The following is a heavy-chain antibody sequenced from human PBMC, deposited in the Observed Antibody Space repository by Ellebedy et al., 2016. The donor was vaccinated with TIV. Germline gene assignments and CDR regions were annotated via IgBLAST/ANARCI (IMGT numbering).Heavy chain of an antibody. J-gene: IGHJ2*01. CDR3: AREGANYGDYSSYWYFDL. Sequence: ASVKVSXXVSGYTLTELSMHWVRQAPGKGLEWMGGFDPEDGETIYAQKFQGRVTITADKSTSTAYMELSSLRSEDTAVYYCAREGANYGDYSSYWYFDLWGRGTLVTVSS. D-gene: IGHD4-17*01. CDR1: GYTLTELS. V-gene: IGHV1-24*01. CDR2: FDPEDGET.